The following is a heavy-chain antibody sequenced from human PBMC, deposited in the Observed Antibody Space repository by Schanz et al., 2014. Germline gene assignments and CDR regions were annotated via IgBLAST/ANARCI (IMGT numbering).Heavy chain of an antibody. CDR2: ISRDGTTS. CDR3: ARENLNWEAFDI. D-gene: IGHD7-27*01. CDR1: GFIFNDYY. Sequence: QVQLVESGGGLVKPGGSLRLSCAASGFIFNDYYMNWIRQAPGKGLEWLSYISRDGTTSYYAESVKGRFTISRDNAKNSLYLEMTSLRGEDTAVYYCARENLNWEAFDIWGQGTVVTVSS. J-gene: IGHJ3*02. V-gene: IGHV3-11*01.